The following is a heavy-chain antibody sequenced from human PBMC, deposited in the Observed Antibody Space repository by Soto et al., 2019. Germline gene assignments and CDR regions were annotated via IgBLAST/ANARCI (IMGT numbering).Heavy chain of an antibody. V-gene: IGHV3-23*01. CDR2: ISVGGIST. Sequence: VGSLRLSCAASGFYFGSGHAMTWVRQAPGKGLEWVSAISVGGISTYYGDSVKGRFTISRDNSKNTMYLQMNSLRAEDTAVYYCSKSGVPGTYWYFDLWGRGTLVTVSS. CDR1: GFYFGSGHA. CDR3: SKSGVPGTYWYFDL. D-gene: IGHD1-26*01. J-gene: IGHJ2*01.